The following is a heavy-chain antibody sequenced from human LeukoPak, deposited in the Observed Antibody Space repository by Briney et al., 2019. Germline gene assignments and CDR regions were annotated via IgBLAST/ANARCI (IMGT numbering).Heavy chain of an antibody. CDR1: GGSISSGDHY. V-gene: IGHV4-30-4*01. J-gene: IGHJ4*01. CDR3: ARDSGPYGYYSFDS. CDR2: IYYSGST. Sequence: PSETLSLTCTVSGGSISSGDHYWSWIRQPSGKGLEWIGYIYYSGSTYYNPSLKSRVTISVDTSKNQFSLKLSSVTAADTAVYYCARDSGPYGYYSFDSSGQRTLGTVSS. D-gene: IGHD5-18*01.